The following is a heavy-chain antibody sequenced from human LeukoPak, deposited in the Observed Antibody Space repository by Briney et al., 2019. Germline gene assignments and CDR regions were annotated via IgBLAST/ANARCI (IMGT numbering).Heavy chain of an antibody. CDR1: GGSISSGGYS. V-gene: IGHV4-30-2*01. Sequence: SQTLSLTCAVSGGSISSGGYSWSWIRQPPGKGLEWIGYIYHSGSTNYNPSLKSRVTMSVDTSKNQFSLKLSSVTAADTAVYYCARDRYYYDSSGYYSSFGFDYWGQGTLVTVSS. CDR2: IYHSGST. CDR3: ARDRYYYDSSGYYSSFGFDY. J-gene: IGHJ4*02. D-gene: IGHD3-22*01.